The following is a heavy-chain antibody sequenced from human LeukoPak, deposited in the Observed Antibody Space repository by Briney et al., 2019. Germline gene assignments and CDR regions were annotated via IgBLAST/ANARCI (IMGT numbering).Heavy chain of an antibody. V-gene: IGHV3-23*01. CDR3: AKDKEVWFGEPRRPDY. CDR2: ISGSGGST. D-gene: IGHD3-10*01. Sequence: PGGSLRLSCAASGFTFSSYGMSWVRQAPGKGLEWVSAISGSGGSTYYADSVKGRFTISRDNSKNTLYLQMNSLRAEDTAVYYCAKDKEVWFGEPRRPDYWGQGTLVTVSS. J-gene: IGHJ4*02. CDR1: GFTFSSYG.